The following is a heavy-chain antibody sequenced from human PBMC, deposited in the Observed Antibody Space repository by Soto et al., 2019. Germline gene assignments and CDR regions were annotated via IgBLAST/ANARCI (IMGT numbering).Heavy chain of an antibody. V-gene: IGHV1-46*01. J-gene: IGHJ5*02. CDR3: ARDQRSTIATRYWFDP. CDR1: GYTFTSYY. Sequence: ASVKVSCKASGYTFTSYYIHWVRQAPGQGLEWMGIINPSGGSTSYAQKFQGRVTMTRDTSTSTVYKELSRLRSEDTAVYYCARDQRSTIATRYWFDPWGQGTLVTV. D-gene: IGHD6-6*01. CDR2: INPSGGST.